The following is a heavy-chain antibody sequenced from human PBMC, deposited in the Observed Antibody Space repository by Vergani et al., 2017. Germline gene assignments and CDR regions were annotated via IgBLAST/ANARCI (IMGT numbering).Heavy chain of an antibody. J-gene: IGHJ4*02. D-gene: IGHD1-26*01. V-gene: IGHV3-23*01. Sequence: EVQLLESGGSLKQPGGSVRLSCAASGFTFSTYALHWVRQAPGKGLEWVSALTGGGGSTYYADSFQGRFIISRDNSRDTLYLLMNSLRPEDTATYYCVKDAGSYENFFDSWGQGTLVTVSS. CDR1: GFTFSTYA. CDR2: LTGGGGST. CDR3: VKDAGSYENFFDS.